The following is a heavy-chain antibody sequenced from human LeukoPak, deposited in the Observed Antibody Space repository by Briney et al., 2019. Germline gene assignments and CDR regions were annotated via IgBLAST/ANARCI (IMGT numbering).Heavy chain of an antibody. Sequence: GGSLRLSCAASGFTFSSYWMSWVRRAPGKGLEWVANIKQDGSEKYYVDSVKGRFTISRDNAKNSLYLQMNSLRAEDTAVYYCARDLPPETGAQDYWGQGTLVTVSS. D-gene: IGHD7-27*01. J-gene: IGHJ4*02. CDR3: ARDLPPETGAQDY. CDR1: GFTFSSYW. V-gene: IGHV3-7*01. CDR2: IKQDGSEK.